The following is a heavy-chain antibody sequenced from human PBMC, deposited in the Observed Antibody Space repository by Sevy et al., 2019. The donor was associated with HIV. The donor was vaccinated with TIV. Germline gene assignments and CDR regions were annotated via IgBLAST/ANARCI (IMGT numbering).Heavy chain of an antibody. CDR3: ARDQAIVYVPVAVFGMDI. Sequence: ASVKVSCKASGYTFTDNYLHWVRQAPGQAPQWMGIVNPRDGKTTYAQRFQGRITMTRDTSTSTVYLELKTLRSDDTAVYYCARDQAIVYVPVAVFGMDIWGQGTSVTVSS. CDR2: VNPRDGKT. D-gene: IGHD3-16*01. V-gene: IGHV1-46*01. J-gene: IGHJ6*02. CDR1: GYTFTDNY.